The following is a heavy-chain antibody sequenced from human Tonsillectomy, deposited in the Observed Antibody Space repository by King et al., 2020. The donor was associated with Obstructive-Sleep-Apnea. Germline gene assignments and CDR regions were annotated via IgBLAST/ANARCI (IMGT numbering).Heavy chain of an antibody. V-gene: IGHV1-46*01. CDR3: ARDPAAAPLNNYFDY. D-gene: IGHD2-2*01. CDR2: IDPSGGTT. CDR1: GFTFSSCY. Sequence: VQLVESGAEVKKPGASLKVSCKTSGFTFSSCYMHWVRQAPGQGLEWMGIIDPSGGTTNYAQKFQGRVTMTRDTSTSTVYMELRSLTSEDTAVYYCARDPAAAPLNNYFDYWGQGTLVTVSS. J-gene: IGHJ4*02.